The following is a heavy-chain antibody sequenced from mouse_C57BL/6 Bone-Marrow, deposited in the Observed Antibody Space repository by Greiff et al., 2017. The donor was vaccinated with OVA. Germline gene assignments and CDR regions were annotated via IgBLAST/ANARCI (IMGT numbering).Heavy chain of an antibody. CDR2: ISSGGSYT. J-gene: IGHJ1*03. CDR1: GFTFSSYG. V-gene: IGHV5-6*02. CDR3: ARRGSYGYFDV. Sequence: EVKLMESGGDLVKPGGSLKLSCAASGFTFSSYGMSWVRQTPDKRLEWVATISSGGSYTYYPDSVKGRFTISGDNAKNTLYLQMSSLKSEDTAMYYCARRGSYGYFDVWGTETTVTVSS.